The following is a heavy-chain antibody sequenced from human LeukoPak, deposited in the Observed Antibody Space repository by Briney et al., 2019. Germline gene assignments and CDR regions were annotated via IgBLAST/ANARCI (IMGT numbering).Heavy chain of an antibody. CDR2: ISAYNGNT. V-gene: IGHV1-18*01. Sequence: PGASLRLSCAASGFTFTSYGISWVRQAPGQGLEWMGWISAYNGNTNYAQKLQGRVTMTTDTSTSTAYMELRSLRSDDTAVYYCARVGLRYFDWLLSWFDPWGQGTLVTVSS. CDR1: GFTFTSYG. D-gene: IGHD3-9*01. CDR3: ARVGLRYFDWLLSWFDP. J-gene: IGHJ5*02.